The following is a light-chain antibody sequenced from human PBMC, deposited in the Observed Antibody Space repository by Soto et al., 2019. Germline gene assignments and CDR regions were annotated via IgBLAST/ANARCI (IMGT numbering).Light chain of an antibody. CDR2: AAS. Sequence: DIQMTQSTSSLSASVGDRVTITCRASQSISSYLNWYQQKPGKAPKLLIYAASSLQSGVPSRCSGSGSGTDFTLTISSRQPEDFATYYCQQSYSTPYTFGQGTKLDI. CDR1: QSISSY. CDR3: QQSYSTPYT. V-gene: IGKV1-39*01. J-gene: IGKJ2*01.